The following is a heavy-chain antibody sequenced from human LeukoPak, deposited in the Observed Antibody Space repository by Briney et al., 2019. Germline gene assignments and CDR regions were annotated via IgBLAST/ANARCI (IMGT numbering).Heavy chain of an antibody. CDR1: GFTFSSYG. Sequence: GGSLRLSCAASGFTFSSYGMHWVRQAPGKGLEWVAVIWYDGSNKYYADSVKGRFTTSRDNSKNTLYLQMNSLRAEDTAVYYCAKDRRSSSYFDYWGQGTLVTVSS. CDR2: IWYDGSNK. CDR3: AKDRRSSSYFDY. V-gene: IGHV3-33*06. J-gene: IGHJ4*02. D-gene: IGHD6-6*01.